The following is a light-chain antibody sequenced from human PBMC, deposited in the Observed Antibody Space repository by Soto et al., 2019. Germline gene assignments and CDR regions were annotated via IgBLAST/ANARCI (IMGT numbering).Light chain of an antibody. V-gene: IGLV1-47*01. Sequence: QSVLTQSPSASGTPGQRVTISCSGSSSNIEYNSVYWYQQLPGSAPKLLIHRNNQRPSGVPDRFSGSKSGTSASLAISGLRSEDEADYHCASWDDSLRGFVFGTGTKLTVL. J-gene: IGLJ1*01. CDR2: RNN. CDR3: ASWDDSLRGFV. CDR1: SSNIEYNS.